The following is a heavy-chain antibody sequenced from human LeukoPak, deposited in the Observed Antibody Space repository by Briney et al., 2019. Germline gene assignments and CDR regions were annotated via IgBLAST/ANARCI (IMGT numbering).Heavy chain of an antibody. CDR3: AGTYYYYNGMDV. J-gene: IGHJ6*04. CDR1: GFTFSSYS. Sequence: GGSLRLSCAASGFTFSSYSMNWVHQAPGKGLEWVSFISSSSSYIYYADSVKGRFTISRDNAKNSLYLQMNSLRAEDTAVYYCAGTYYYYNGMDVWGKGTTVTVSS. CDR2: ISSSSSYI. V-gene: IGHV3-21*01.